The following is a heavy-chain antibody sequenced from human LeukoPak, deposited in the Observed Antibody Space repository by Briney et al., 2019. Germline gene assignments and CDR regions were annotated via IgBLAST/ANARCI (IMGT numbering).Heavy chain of an antibody. CDR2: IYYSGST. CDR1: GGSISSGDYY. J-gene: IGHJ3*02. CDR3: ARGSSGYDAFDI. Sequence: PSETLSLTCTVSGGSISSGDYYWSWIRQPPGKGLEWIGYIYYSGSTYYNPSLKSRVTISVDTSKNQFSLKLSSVTAADMAVYYRARGSSGYDAFDIWGQGTMVTVSS. V-gene: IGHV4-30-4*02. D-gene: IGHD5-12*01.